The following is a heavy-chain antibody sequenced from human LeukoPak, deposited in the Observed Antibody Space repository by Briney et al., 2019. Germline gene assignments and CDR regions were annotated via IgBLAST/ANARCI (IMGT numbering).Heavy chain of an antibody. V-gene: IGHV1-69*04. J-gene: IGHJ4*02. CDR1: GGTFSSYA. CDR3: ARNVDTAMAFVDY. Sequence: AASVKVSCKASGGTFSSYAISWVRQAPGQGLEWMGRIIPILGIANYAQKFQGRVTITADKSTSIAYMELSSLRSEDTAVYYCARNVDTAMAFVDYWGQGTLVTVSS. D-gene: IGHD5-18*01. CDR2: IIPILGIA.